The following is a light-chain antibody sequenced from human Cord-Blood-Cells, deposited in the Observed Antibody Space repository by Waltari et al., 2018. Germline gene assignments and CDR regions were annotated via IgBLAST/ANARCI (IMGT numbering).Light chain of an antibody. Sequence: EIVLTQSPGTLSLSPGERATLSCRASQSVSSSYLAWYQQKPGQAPRLLIYGASSRATGIPDRFSGSGSGTDFTLTIGRLEPEDVAVYYCQQYGSSPGTFGQGTKLEIK. J-gene: IGKJ2*01. CDR1: QSVSSSY. V-gene: IGKV3-20*01. CDR2: GAS. CDR3: QQYGSSPGT.